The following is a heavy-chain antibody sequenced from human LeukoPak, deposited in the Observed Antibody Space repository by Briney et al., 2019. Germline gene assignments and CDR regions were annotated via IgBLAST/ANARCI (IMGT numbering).Heavy chain of an antibody. J-gene: IGHJ5*01. CDR1: GFTFSSYW. CDR3: GRDPDS. V-gene: IGHV3-74*01. Sequence: PGGSLRLSCAASGFTFSSYWMHWVRQAPGKGLVWVSHINSDGSSTTYADSVKGRFTISRDNAKNSLYLQMNSLTAEDTAVYYCGRDPDSWGQGTVVTVSS. CDR2: INSDGSST.